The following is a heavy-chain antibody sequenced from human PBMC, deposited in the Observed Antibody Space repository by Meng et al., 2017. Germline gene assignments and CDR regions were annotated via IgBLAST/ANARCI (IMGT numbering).Heavy chain of an antibody. V-gene: IGHV4-39*07. CDR2: IYYSGST. D-gene: IGHD3-10*01. J-gene: IGHJ4*02. Sequence: SESLSLTCTVSGGSISSSSYYWGWLRQPPGKELEWIGSIYYSGSTYSNPSLKRRVTISVDTSKNQFSLKLSSVTAANTAVYYCAGCDYYGSGSYWMYFDCWGQGTLVTVSS. CDR3: AGCDYYGSGSYWMYFDC. CDR1: GGSISSSSYY.